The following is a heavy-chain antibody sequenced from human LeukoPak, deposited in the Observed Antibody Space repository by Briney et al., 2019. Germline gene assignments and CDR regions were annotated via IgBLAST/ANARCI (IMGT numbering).Heavy chain of an antibody. CDR1: GGSISSGGYS. V-gene: IGHV4-30-2*05. Sequence: PSQTLSLTCAVSGGSISSGGYSWSWIRQPPGKGLEWLGYIYHSGSTYYNPSLRSRITISLDTSKNQFSLKLSSVIAADTAVYYCARLRHNGYSYGYVDYWGQGTLVTVSS. CDR2: IYHSGST. J-gene: IGHJ4*02. CDR3: ARLRHNGYSYGYVDY. D-gene: IGHD5-18*01.